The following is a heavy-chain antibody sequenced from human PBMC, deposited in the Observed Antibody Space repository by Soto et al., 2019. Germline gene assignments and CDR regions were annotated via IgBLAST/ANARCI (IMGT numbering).Heavy chain of an antibody. D-gene: IGHD4-17*01. J-gene: IGHJ6*02. CDR1: GGSISTYY. V-gene: IGHV4-59*01. CDR3: SRGPTVTTPYGLDV. CDR2: IYQSGST. Sequence: QVQLQESGPGLVKPSETPSLTCIISGGSISTYYWSWIRQPPGKGLEWIGYIYQSGSTNYNPSLKSRVTIPLDTSNNQFSLKLSSVTAADTAVYFCSRGPTVTTPYGLDVWGRGTTVTVSS.